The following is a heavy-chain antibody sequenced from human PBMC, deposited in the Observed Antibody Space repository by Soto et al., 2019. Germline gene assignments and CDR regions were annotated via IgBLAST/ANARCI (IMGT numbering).Heavy chain of an antibody. CDR3: ARRVATIEGGWFDH. Sequence: EVQLAQSGAEVKKPGESLKISCQASGYSFTSYWIGWVRQMPGKGLEWMGIIYPGDSSLRYSPSFQGQVTISADKSINTAYVQWSSLKASDTAIYYCARRVATIEGGWFDHWGQGTLVTVSS. CDR2: IYPGDSSL. J-gene: IGHJ5*02. V-gene: IGHV5-51*01. CDR1: GYSFTSYW. D-gene: IGHD5-12*01.